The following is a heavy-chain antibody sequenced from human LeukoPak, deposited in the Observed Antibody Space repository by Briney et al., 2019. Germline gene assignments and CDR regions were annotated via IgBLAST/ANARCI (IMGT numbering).Heavy chain of an antibody. CDR2: INHSGST. D-gene: IGHD2-2*01. V-gene: IGHV4-34*01. Sequence: SETLSLTCAVYGGSFSGYYWSWIRQPPGKGLEWIGEINHSGSTNYNPPLKSRVTISVDTSKTQFSLKLSSVTAADTGVYYCARARRRVVPAASYPSGVAFDIWGQRTMVTVSS. CDR1: GGSFSGYY. CDR3: ARARRRVVPAASYPSGVAFDI. J-gene: IGHJ3*02.